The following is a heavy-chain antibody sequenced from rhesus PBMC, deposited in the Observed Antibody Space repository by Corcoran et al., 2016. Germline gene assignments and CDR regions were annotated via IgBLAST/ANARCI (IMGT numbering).Heavy chain of an antibody. J-gene: IGHJ4*01. D-gene: IGHD3-34*01. CDR2: FFLNDNK. CDR1: GLSVSTSGTG. Sequence: QVTLKESGPALVKPTQTLTLTCTFSGLSVSTSGTGVAWLRKPPVQALEWLASFFLNDNKYYNTTLRDKLTFSKYTAKNQSVVTITNMDPMDTATYYCTRVWGENPPSSVDLWGRGLLVTVSS. V-gene: IGHV2-95*01. CDR3: TRVWGENPPSSVDL.